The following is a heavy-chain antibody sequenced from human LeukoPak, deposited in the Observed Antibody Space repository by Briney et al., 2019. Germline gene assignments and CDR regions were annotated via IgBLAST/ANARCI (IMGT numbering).Heavy chain of an antibody. D-gene: IGHD5-18*01. V-gene: IGHV4-34*01. Sequence: PSETLSLTCAVYGGSFSGYYWSWIRQPPGQGLDWIGEINHSGSTNYNSSLKSRVTISVDTSKNQFSLKLSSVTAADTAVYYCARGWIQLWLQGVFAYWDQGTLVTVSS. J-gene: IGHJ4*02. CDR2: INHSGST. CDR3: ARGWIQLWLQGVFAY. CDR1: GGSFSGYY.